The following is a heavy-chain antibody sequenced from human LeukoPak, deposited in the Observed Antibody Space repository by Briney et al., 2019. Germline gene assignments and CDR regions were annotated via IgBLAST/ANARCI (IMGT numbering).Heavy chain of an antibody. Sequence: PSDTLSLTCAVSGDSISSGGYSWRWIRQPPGKGLEWIGYIYHSGSTYYNPSLQSRVTISVDRSKNQFSLKLSSVTAADTAVYYCARDARGYYGSGSYSYYFDYWGQGTLVTVSS. CDR1: GDSISSGGYS. J-gene: IGHJ4*02. D-gene: IGHD3-10*01. CDR3: ARDARGYYGSGSYSYYFDY. V-gene: IGHV4-30-2*01. CDR2: IYHSGST.